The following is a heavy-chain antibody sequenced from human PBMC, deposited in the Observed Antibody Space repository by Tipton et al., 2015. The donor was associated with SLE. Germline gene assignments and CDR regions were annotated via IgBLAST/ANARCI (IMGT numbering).Heavy chain of an antibody. D-gene: IGHD1-1*01. CDR3: ARQSVQGAYLDF. CDR2: IYPPDSDA. V-gene: IGHV5-51*01. Sequence: GWIRQPPGKGLEWMGMIYPPDSDARYSPSFQGQVTMSVDKSTNTAYLQWTSLKASDTAMYYRARQSVQGAYLDFWGQGTLLTVSS. J-gene: IGHJ4*02.